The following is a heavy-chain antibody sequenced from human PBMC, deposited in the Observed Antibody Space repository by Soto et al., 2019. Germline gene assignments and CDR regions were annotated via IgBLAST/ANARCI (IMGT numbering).Heavy chain of an antibody. CDR2: ISTYDGNT. V-gene: IGHV1-18*01. Sequence: QVQLVQSGAEVKKPGASVKVSCKASGYTFTSYGISWVRQAPGQGLEWMGWISTYDGNTKNAQKFQGRVTMTTDTSTSTAYMELRSLRSDDTAVYYCARDPYYYDSSAYYYVFDNWGQGTLVTVSS. J-gene: IGHJ4*02. D-gene: IGHD3-22*01. CDR1: GYTFTSYG. CDR3: ARDPYYYDSSAYYYVFDN.